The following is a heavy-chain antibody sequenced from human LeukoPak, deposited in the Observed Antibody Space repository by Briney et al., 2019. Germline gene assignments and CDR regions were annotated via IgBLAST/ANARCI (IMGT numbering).Heavy chain of an antibody. CDR3: ARGAQLLWFGESPDAFDI. D-gene: IGHD3-10*01. V-gene: IGHV4-59*01. CDR2: IYYSGST. CDR1: GGSFTIYY. Sequence: SETLSLTCGVYGGSFTIYYCRWIRQPPGKGLEWIGYIYYSGSTNYNPSLKSRVTISVDTSKNQFSLRLSSVTAADTAVYYCARGAQLLWFGESPDAFDIWGQGTMVTVSS. J-gene: IGHJ3*02.